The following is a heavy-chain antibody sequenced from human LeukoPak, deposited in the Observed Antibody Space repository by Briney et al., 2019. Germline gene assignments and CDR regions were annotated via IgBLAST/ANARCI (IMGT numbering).Heavy chain of an antibody. CDR3: ARVGPIDWRNDAFDI. Sequence: GGSLRLSCAASGFTFSSYGMHWVRQAPGKGLEWVAFIRYDGSNKYYADSVKGRFTISRDNSKNTLYLQMNSLRAEDTAVYYCARVGPIDWRNDAFDIWGQGTMVTVSS. V-gene: IGHV3-30*02. J-gene: IGHJ3*02. D-gene: IGHD3-9*01. CDR1: GFTFSSYG. CDR2: IRYDGSNK.